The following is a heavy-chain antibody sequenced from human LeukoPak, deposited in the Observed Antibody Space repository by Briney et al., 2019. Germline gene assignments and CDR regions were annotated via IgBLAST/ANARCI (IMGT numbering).Heavy chain of an antibody. CDR2: IIPIFGTA. CDR3: ARGSSVTFFDY. V-gene: IGHV1-69*05. J-gene: IGHJ4*02. D-gene: IGHD4-23*01. Sequence: VASVKVSCKASGGTFSSYAISWVRQAPGQGLEWMGRIIPIFGTANYAQKFQGRVTITTDESTSTAYMELSSLRSEDTAVYYCARGSSVTFFDYWGQGTLVTVSS. CDR1: GGTFSSYA.